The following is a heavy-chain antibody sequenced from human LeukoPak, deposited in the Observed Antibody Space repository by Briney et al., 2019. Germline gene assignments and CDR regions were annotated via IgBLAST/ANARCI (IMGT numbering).Heavy chain of an antibody. Sequence: SETLSLTCTVSGGSISSYYWSWIRQPPGKGLEWSGYIYYSGSTNYNPSLKSRVTISIDASKNQFSLKLSSVTAADTAVYYCARLANYDFWRGPYPHDSFDIWGQGRMVTVSS. CDR3: ARLANYDFWRGPYPHDSFDI. J-gene: IGHJ3*02. CDR1: GGSISSYY. D-gene: IGHD3-3*01. CDR2: IYYSGST. V-gene: IGHV4-59*08.